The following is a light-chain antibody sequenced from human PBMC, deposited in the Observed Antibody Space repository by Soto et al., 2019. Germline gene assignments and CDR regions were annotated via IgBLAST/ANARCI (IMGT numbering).Light chain of an antibody. Sequence: EVVLTQSPGTLSLSPGERATFSCRASQTVSNNYLAWYQQKPGQAPRLLIFGSSDRATGIPDRFSGSGSGTDFTLTISRLEPEDFAVYYCQQYGSSPPYTFGQGTNLEIK. CDR2: GSS. V-gene: IGKV3-20*01. CDR1: QTVSNNY. J-gene: IGKJ2*01. CDR3: QQYGSSPPYT.